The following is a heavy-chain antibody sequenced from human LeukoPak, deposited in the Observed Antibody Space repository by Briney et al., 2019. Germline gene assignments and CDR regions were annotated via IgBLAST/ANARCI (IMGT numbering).Heavy chain of an antibody. J-gene: IGHJ4*02. CDR3: ARMIGLGEVSPYFDY. CDR1: GYSFTSYW. Sequence: GESLKISCKGSGYSFTSYWIAWVRQMPEKGLEWMGIIYPRDSDIRYNPPLQGQVTISADKSISTAYLQWSSLKASDTAMYYCARMIGLGEVSPYFDYWGQGTLVTVSS. CDR2: IYPRDSDI. V-gene: IGHV5-51*01. D-gene: IGHD3-16*02.